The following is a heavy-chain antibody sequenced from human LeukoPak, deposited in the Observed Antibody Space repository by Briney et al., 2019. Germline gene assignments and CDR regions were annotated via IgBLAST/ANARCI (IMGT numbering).Heavy chain of an antibody. CDR3: ARDSWLGDLGDY. J-gene: IGHJ4*02. CDR1: GGSISSSSYY. CDR2: IYYSGST. V-gene: IGHV4-39*07. Sequence: SETLSLTCTVSGGSISSSSYYWGWIRQPPGKGLEWIGSIYYSGSTYYNPSLKSRVTISVDTSKNQFSLKLSSVTAADTAVYYCARDSWLGDLGDYWGQGTLVTVSS. D-gene: IGHD5-12*01.